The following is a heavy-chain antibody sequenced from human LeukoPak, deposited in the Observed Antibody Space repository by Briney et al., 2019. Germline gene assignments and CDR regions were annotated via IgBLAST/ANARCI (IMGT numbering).Heavy chain of an antibody. CDR3: ARGGDYYDSSGPFDY. Sequence: ASVKVSCKASGYTFTGYYMHWVRQAPGQGREWMGWINPNSGGTSYAQKSQGRVTMTRDTSISTAYMELSRLRSDDTAVYYCARGGDYYDSSGPFDYWGQGTLVTVSS. J-gene: IGHJ4*02. D-gene: IGHD3-22*01. V-gene: IGHV1-2*02. CDR1: GYTFTGYY. CDR2: INPNSGGT.